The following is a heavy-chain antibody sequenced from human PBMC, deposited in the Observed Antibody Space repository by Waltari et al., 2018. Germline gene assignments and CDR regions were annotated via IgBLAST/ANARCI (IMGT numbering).Heavy chain of an antibody. CDR2: IIPIFGAG. Sequence: QVQLVQSGAEVKKPGSSVKVSCKASGGTFSSYALSWVRQAPGQGLEWMGGIIPIFGAGNYAQKFQGRVTITADEPTSTAYIELSSLRPEDTAVYYCARQRDSGSYYAADAFDIWGQGTMVTVSS. CDR1: GGTFSSYA. V-gene: IGHV1-69*12. J-gene: IGHJ3*02. D-gene: IGHD1-26*01. CDR3: ARQRDSGSYYAADAFDI.